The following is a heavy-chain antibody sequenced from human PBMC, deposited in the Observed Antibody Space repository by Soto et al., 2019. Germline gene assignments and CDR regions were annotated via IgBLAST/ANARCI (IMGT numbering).Heavy chain of an antibody. D-gene: IGHD2-2*02. J-gene: IGHJ4*02. Sequence: GGSLRLSCQASGYTFASFWISWVRQMPGKGLEWMCRINPSDSYINYSPSLQGHVSISVDKSLNTAYLQWGSLKVSDTAMYDCARRGADGAIDYWGQGTLVTVSS. CDR3: ARRGADGAIDY. V-gene: IGHV5-10-1*01. CDR1: GYTFASFW. CDR2: INPSDSYI.